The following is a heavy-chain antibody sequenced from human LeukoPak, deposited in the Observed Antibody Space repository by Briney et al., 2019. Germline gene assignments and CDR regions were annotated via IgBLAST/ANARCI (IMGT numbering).Heavy chain of an antibody. J-gene: IGHJ4*02. CDR2: ISGRSDNT. D-gene: IGHD3-9*01. Sequence: PGASLRLSCAASGFIFSNYAMYWVRQAPGKGLEWVSAISGRSDNTYYADSVKGRFTLSRDSSKNTPYLQMNSLRADDTAVYYCAKWGGYDVLAGYYVSDFWGQGTLVTVSS. CDR3: AKWGGYDVLAGYYVSDF. V-gene: IGHV3-23*01. CDR1: GFIFSNYA.